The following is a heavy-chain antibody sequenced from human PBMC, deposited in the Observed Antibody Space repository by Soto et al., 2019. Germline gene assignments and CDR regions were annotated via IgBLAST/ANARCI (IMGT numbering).Heavy chain of an antibody. J-gene: IGHJ4*02. Sequence: QVQLQESGPGLVKPSETLSLTCTVSGGSISSYYWSWIRQPPGKGLEWIGYIYYRGSTNYNPSLKSRVTISVDTSKNQFSLKLSSVTAADTAVYYCARKDPWEDTFDYWGQGTLVTVSS. CDR2: IYYRGST. CDR3: ARKDPWEDTFDY. V-gene: IGHV4-59*08. D-gene: IGHD1-26*01. CDR1: GGSISSYY.